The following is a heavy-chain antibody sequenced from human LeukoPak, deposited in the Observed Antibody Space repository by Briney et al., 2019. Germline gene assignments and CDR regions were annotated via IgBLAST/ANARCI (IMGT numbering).Heavy chain of an antibody. CDR3: AREGTKPYNWFDP. D-gene: IGHD2-8*01. Sequence: GGSLRLSCAASGLTFSSYEMIWVRQAPGKGLEWVSYISSSGSTIYYADSVRGRFTISRDNAKNSLYLQVNSLRADDMAVYYCAREGTKPYNWFDPWGQGTLVTVSS. J-gene: IGHJ5*02. V-gene: IGHV3-48*03. CDR1: GLTFSSYE. CDR2: ISSSGSTI.